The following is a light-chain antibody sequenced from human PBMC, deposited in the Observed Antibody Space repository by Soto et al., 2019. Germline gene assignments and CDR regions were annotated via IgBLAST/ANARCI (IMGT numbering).Light chain of an antibody. V-gene: IGLV2-8*01. CDR1: KNDIGVYDF. J-gene: IGLJ1*01. CDR2: EVV. Sequence: QSALTQPPSASGSPGQSVTISCTGTKNDIGVYDFVSWYQHHPGKAPRLIIYEVVQRPSGVPDRFSGSKSGNTTSLTVSGLQAADEAHYFCKSYAGSNTYVFGSGTKVTV. CDR3: KSYAGSNTYV.